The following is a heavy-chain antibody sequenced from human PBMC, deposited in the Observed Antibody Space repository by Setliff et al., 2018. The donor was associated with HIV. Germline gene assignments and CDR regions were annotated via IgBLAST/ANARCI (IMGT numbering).Heavy chain of an antibody. CDR1: GYTFTTYA. CDR2: INTNTGNP. CDR3: ARGLPPFYDFWSGYPNPLQPLP. Sequence: ASVKVSCKASGYTFTTYAMIWVRQAPGQGLEWMGWINTNTGNPTYAQGFTGRFVFSLDTSVSTAYLQISSLKAEDTAVYYCARGLPPFYDFWSGYPNPLQPLPWG. V-gene: IGHV7-4-1*02. J-gene: IGHJ5*02. D-gene: IGHD3-3*01.